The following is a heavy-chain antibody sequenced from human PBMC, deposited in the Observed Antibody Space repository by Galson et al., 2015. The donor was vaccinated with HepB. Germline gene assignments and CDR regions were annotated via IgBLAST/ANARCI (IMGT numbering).Heavy chain of an antibody. CDR3: ARGCSSASCGHTDY. Sequence: SLRLSCAASGFTFSSYSMNWVRQAPGKGLEWVSYITSSSSTIYYADSVKGRFTISRDNAKNSLYLQMNSLRDEDTAVYYCARGCSSASCGHTDYWGQGTLVTVSS. V-gene: IGHV3-48*02. D-gene: IGHD2-2*01. CDR1: GFTFSSYS. J-gene: IGHJ4*02. CDR2: ITSSSSTI.